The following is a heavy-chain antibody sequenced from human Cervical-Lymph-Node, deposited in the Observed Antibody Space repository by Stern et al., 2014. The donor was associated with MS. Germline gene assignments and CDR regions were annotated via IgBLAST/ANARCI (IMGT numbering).Heavy chain of an antibody. CDR1: GGSITNYY. Sequence: QVQLGQSGPGLVKPSETLSLTCTVSGGSITNYYWSWIRQPAGKGLEWIGRVYTSVSTHYNPSLRSRVTMSVDTSKNQLSLKLSSVTAADTAVYYCARNHGYSYGLRAPPFDYWGQGTLVTVSS. D-gene: IGHD5-18*01. V-gene: IGHV4-4*07. CDR2: VYTSVST. J-gene: IGHJ4*02. CDR3: ARNHGYSYGLRAPPFDY.